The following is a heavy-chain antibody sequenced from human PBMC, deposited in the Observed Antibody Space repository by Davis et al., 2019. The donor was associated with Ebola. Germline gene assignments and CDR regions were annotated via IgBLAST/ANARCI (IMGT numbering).Heavy chain of an antibody. D-gene: IGHD3-22*01. CDR3: ARDREDYYESTGYYYNY. CDR1: GFTFSRYG. Sequence: GGSLRLSCEASGFTFSRYGMHWVRQAPGKGLEWVAFIRSEATSQDYGKSVQGRFFISRDASKNTLYLQMNSLRAEDTAIYYCARDREDYYESTGYYYNYWGQGTLVTVSS. J-gene: IGHJ4*02. V-gene: IGHV3-30*02. CDR2: IRSEATSQ.